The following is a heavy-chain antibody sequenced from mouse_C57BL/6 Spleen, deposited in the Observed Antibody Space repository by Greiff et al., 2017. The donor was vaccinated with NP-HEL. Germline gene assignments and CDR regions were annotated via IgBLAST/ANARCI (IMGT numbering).Heavy chain of an antibody. J-gene: IGHJ3*01. CDR3: TRGELMILSWFAD. CDR2: ISSGGDYI. D-gene: IGHD2-4*01. V-gene: IGHV5-9-1*02. CDR1: GFTFSSYA. Sequence: EVKLMESGEGLVKPGGSLKLSCAASGFTFSSYAMSWVRQTPEQRLEWVAYISSGGDYIYYADTVKGRFTISRDNARNTLYLQMSSLKSEDTAMYYCTRGELMILSWFADWGQGTLVTVSA.